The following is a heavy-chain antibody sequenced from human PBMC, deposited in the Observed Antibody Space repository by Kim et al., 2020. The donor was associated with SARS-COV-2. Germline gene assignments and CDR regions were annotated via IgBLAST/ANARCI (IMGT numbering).Heavy chain of an antibody. CDR1: GFTFSSSW. CDR3: VRSVDY. CDR2: INQDGSQK. Sequence: GGSLRLSCAASGFTFSSSWMNWVRQAPGKGLEWVAHINQDGSQKIYADSVKGRFTISRDNAQNSLYLQMNSLRAEDTAVYYCVRSVDYWGQGTLVTVS. J-gene: IGHJ4*02. V-gene: IGHV3-7*01.